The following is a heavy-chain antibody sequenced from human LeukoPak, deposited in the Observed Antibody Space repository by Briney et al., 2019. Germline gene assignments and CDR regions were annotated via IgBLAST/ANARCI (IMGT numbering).Heavy chain of an antibody. Sequence: SVKVSCKASGGTFSSYAISWVRQAPGQGLEWMGGIIPIFGTANYAQKFQGRVTITADESTSTAYMELSRLRSEDTAVYYCASSAGYSSSWYGGDYWGQGTLVTVSS. CDR2: IIPIFGTA. J-gene: IGHJ4*02. CDR3: ASSAGYSSSWYGGDY. D-gene: IGHD6-13*01. V-gene: IGHV1-69*13. CDR1: GGTFSSYA.